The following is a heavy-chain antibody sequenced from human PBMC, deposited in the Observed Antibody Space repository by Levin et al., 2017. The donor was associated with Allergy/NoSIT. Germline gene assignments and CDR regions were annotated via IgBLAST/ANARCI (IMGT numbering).Heavy chain of an antibody. D-gene: IGHD3-3*01. CDR2: IYYSGST. V-gene: IGHV4-31*03. CDR3: ARDSRARFWSGYPYNWFDP. J-gene: IGHJ5*02. Sequence: SETLSLTCTVSGGSISSGGYYWSWIRQHPGKGLEWIGYIYYSGSTYYNPSLKSRVTISVDTSKNQFSLKLSSVTAADTAVYYCARDSRARFWSGYPYNWFDPWGQGTLVTVSS. CDR1: GGSISSGGYY.